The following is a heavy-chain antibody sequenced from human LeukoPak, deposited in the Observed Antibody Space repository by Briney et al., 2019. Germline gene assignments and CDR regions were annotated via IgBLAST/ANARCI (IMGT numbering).Heavy chain of an antibody. D-gene: IGHD3-22*01. Sequence: SETLSLTCTVSGGSISSYYWSWIRQPAGKGLEWIGRIYTSGSTNYNPSLKSRVTISVDRSKNQFSLKLSSVTAADTAVYYCARGNYYDSSGYPSDYFDYWGQGTLVTVSS. CDR2: IYTSGST. J-gene: IGHJ4*02. V-gene: IGHV4-4*07. CDR3: ARGNYYDSSGYPSDYFDY. CDR1: GGSISSYY.